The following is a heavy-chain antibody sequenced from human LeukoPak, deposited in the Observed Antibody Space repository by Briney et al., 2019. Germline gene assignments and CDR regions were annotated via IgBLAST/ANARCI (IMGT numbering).Heavy chain of an antibody. Sequence: PGGSLRLSRAASGFTVSSNYMSWVRQAPGKGLEWVSVIYSGGSTYYADSVKGRFTISRDNSKNTLYLQMNSLRAEDTAVYYCARARQWLLGLGRAFDIWGQGTMVTVSS. D-gene: IGHD6-19*01. V-gene: IGHV3-53*01. CDR1: GFTVSSNY. CDR3: ARARQWLLGLGRAFDI. CDR2: IYSGGST. J-gene: IGHJ3*02.